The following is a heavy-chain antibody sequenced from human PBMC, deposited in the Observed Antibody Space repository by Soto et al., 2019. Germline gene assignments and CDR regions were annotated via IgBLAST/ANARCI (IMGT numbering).Heavy chain of an antibody. CDR3: ARVDYYESSGYYGY. Sequence: QVQLVQSGAEVKKPGASVKVSCKASGYIFTIYGISWVRQAPGQGLEWMGWISGYNGNTDYAQNLQDRVTMTSDPSTSTVYMELRSLRSDDTAVYYCARVDYYESSGYYGYWGQGTLITVSS. CDR2: ISGYNGNT. CDR1: GYIFTIYG. D-gene: IGHD3-22*01. V-gene: IGHV1-18*04. J-gene: IGHJ4*02.